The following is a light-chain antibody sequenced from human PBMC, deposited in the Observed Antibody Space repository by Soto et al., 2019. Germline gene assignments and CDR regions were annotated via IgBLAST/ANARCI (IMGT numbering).Light chain of an antibody. CDR2: DAS. J-gene: IGKJ1*01. Sequence: EIVLTQSPATLSLSPGATATLSCRASQTVSSYLAWFQQKPGQPPRLLIYDASIKAPGIPARFSGSGSGTDFTLTISRLEPEDSAVYYCHQRSNWPKTFGQGTKVEIK. CDR3: HQRSNWPKT. CDR1: QTVSSY. V-gene: IGKV3-11*01.